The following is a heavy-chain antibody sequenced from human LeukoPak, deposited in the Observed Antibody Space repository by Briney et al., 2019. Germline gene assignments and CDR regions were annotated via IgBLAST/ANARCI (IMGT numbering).Heavy chain of an antibody. CDR1: GGSISSGSYY. D-gene: IGHD3-10*01. CDR2: IYTSGST. CDR3: ARDYYNWFDP. V-gene: IGHV4-61*02. J-gene: IGHJ5*02. Sequence: SQTLSLTCTVSGGSISSGSYYWSWIRQPAGKELEWIGRIYTSGSTNYNPSLKSRVTISVDTSKNQFSLKLSSVTAADTAVYYCARDYYNWFDPWGQETLVTVSS.